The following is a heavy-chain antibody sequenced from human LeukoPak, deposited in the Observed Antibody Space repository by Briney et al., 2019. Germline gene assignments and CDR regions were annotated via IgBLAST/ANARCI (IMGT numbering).Heavy chain of an antibody. V-gene: IGHV7-4-1*02. CDR1: GYTFTSYA. Sequence: ASVKVSCKASGYTFTSYAMNWVRQAPGQGLEWMGWINTNTGNPTYAQGFTGRFVFSLDTSVSTAYLQISSLKAEDTAVYYCARTSRYSSSWFNVHPDYYGMDVWGQGTTVTVSS. D-gene: IGHD6-13*01. CDR3: ARTSRYSSSWFNVHPDYYGMDV. CDR2: INTNTGNP. J-gene: IGHJ6*02.